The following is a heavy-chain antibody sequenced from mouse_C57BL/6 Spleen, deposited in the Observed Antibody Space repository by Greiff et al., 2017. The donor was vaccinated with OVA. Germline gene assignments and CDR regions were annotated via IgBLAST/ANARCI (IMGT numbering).Heavy chain of an antibody. CDR3: ARLDGYYYFDY. Sequence: QVQLQQSGPELVKPGASVKISCKASGYAFSSSWMNWVKQRPGKGLEWIGRIYPGDGDTNYNGKFKGKATLTADKSSSTAYMQLSSLTSEDSAVYYCARLDGYYYFDYWGQGTTRTVSS. V-gene: IGHV1-82*01. D-gene: IGHD2-3*01. CDR2: IYPGDGDT. J-gene: IGHJ2*01. CDR1: GYAFSSSW.